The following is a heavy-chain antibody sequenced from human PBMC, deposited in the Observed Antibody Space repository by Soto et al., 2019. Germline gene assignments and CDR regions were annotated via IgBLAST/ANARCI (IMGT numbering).Heavy chain of an antibody. Sequence: ASVKVSCKVSGYTLTDLSMHWVRQAPGKGLEWMGGFDPEEGKTVYAQRFQGRLTMTGDTSTDTRYMELHSLTSYDTAVYYCAIKLGYFDYWGQGTLVTVSS. CDR3: AIKLGYFDY. J-gene: IGHJ4*02. CDR2: FDPEEGKT. D-gene: IGHD6-6*01. V-gene: IGHV1-24*01. CDR1: GYTLTDLS.